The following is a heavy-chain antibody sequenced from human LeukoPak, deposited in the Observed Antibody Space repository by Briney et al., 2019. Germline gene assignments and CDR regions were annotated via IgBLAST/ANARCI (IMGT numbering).Heavy chain of an antibody. Sequence: PGGSLRLSCAASGFTFSSYAMSWVRQAPGEGLEWVSAISGSGGSTYYADSVKGRFTISRDNSKNTLYLQMNSLRAEDTAVYYCAKDAPGIAAAGMWGHNWFDPWGQGTLVTVSS. D-gene: IGHD6-13*01. CDR2: ISGSGGST. J-gene: IGHJ5*02. CDR1: GFTFSSYA. CDR3: AKDAPGIAAAGMWGHNWFDP. V-gene: IGHV3-23*01.